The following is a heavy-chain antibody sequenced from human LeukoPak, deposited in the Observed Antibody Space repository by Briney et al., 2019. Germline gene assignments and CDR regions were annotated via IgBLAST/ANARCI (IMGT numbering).Heavy chain of an antibody. D-gene: IGHD6-13*01. CDR2: INPSDIKK. CDR3: ARESGDITAPKKNFDF. V-gene: IGHV1-46*01. Sequence: ASVKVSCKASGGTFISYVISWVRQTPGQGLEWMAAINPSDIKKYYAQEFQGRVAVTWDTSTSTVYMELSSLRSEDTAVYYCARESGDITAPKKNFDFWGQGTLITVSS. CDR1: GGTFISYV. J-gene: IGHJ4*02.